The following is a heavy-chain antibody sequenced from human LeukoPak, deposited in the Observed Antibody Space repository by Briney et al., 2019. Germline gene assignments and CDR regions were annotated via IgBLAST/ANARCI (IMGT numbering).Heavy chain of an antibody. D-gene: IGHD3-10*01. CDR3: ARELTRKYGELLYDYYGMDV. J-gene: IGHJ6*02. Sequence: ASVKVSCKASGYTFTSYGISWVRQATGQGLEWMGWMNPNSGNTGYAQKFQGRVTMTRNTSISTAYMELSSLRSEDTAVYYCARELTRKYGELLYDYYGMDVWGQGTTVTVSS. CDR1: GYTFTSYG. CDR2: MNPNSGNT. V-gene: IGHV1-8*02.